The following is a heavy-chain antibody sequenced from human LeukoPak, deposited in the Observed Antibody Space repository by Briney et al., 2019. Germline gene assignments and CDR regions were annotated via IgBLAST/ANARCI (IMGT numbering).Heavy chain of an antibody. V-gene: IGHV3-48*01. D-gene: IGHD3-22*01. CDR2: ITNSGNSK. J-gene: IGHJ4*02. Sequence: GGSLRLSCAASEFTFSSYSMNWVRQAPGKGLEWVSYITNSGNSKSYADSVKGRFTISRDNTKNSLYLQMNGLRAEDTAVYYCARTRSSGYDYWGQGILVTVSS. CDR3: ARTRSSGYDY. CDR1: EFTFSSYS.